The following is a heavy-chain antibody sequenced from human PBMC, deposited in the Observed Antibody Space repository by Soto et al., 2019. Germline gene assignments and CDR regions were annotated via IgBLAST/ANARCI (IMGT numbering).Heavy chain of an antibody. CDR1: GYTFTSYG. CDR2: ISAHNGNT. Sequence: QVHLVQSGAEVKKPGASVKVSCKASGYTFTSYGITWVRQAPGQGLEWMGWISAHNGNTDYAQKLQGRVIVTRDTSTSTAYMELRSLISDDTAVYYCASYHLNSYYYGMDVWGQGTTVTVSS. J-gene: IGHJ6*02. V-gene: IGHV1-18*01. CDR3: ASYHLNSYYYGMDV.